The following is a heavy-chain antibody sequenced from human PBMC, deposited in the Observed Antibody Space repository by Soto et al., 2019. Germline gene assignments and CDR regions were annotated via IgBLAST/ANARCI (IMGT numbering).Heavy chain of an antibody. J-gene: IGHJ4*02. CDR1: GLTLDDYA. Sequence: EVQLVESGGGLVQPGRCLRVSCAASGLTLDDYAMHWVRQAPGKGLEWVSGISWNSGSIGYADSVKGRFTISRDNAKNSLYLQMNSLRAEDTALYYCAKVSGIAVAGPLGYWGQGTLVTVSS. CDR3: AKVSGIAVAGPLGY. CDR2: ISWNSGSI. D-gene: IGHD6-19*01. V-gene: IGHV3-9*01.